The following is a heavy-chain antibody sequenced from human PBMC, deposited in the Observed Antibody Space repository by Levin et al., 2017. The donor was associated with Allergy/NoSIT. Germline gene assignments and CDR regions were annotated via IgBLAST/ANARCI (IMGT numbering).Heavy chain of an antibody. D-gene: IGHD6-13*01. J-gene: IGHJ4*02. V-gene: IGHV4-59*08. Sequence: SQTLSLPCTVSGGSISSSYWSWIRQPPGKGLEWIGYIYYSGSTNYNPSLKSRVTISVDTSKNQFSLKLSSVTAADTAVYYCARTKYSSSWYVEDYWGQGTLVTVSS. CDR3: ARTKYSSSWYVEDY. CDR2: IYYSGST. CDR1: GGSISSSY.